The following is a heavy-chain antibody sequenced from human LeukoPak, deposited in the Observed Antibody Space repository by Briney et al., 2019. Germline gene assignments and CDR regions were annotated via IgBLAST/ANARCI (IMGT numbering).Heavy chain of an antibody. CDR2: IYSGGST. J-gene: IGHJ4*02. CDR1: GSSVRGNY. D-gene: IGHD3-10*01. Sequence: PGGSLRLSCAVSGSSVRGNYMSWVRQAPGKGLQWVSIIYSGGSTYYADSVKGRFTISRDHSKNTLYLQMNRLRVEDTAVYYCAREGAYGSGSYEHWGQGTLVTVAS. V-gene: IGHV3-53*01. CDR3: AREGAYGSGSYEH.